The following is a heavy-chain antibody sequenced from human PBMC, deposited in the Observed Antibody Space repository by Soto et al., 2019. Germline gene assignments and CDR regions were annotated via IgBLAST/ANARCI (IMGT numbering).Heavy chain of an antibody. CDR2: IYYSGST. CDR3: ARQGPVAGLRSFDY. J-gene: IGHJ4*02. Sequence: PSETLSLTCTVSGGSISSYYWSWIRQPPGKGLEWIGYIYYSGSTNYNPSLRSRVTISVDTSKNQFSLKLSSVTAADTAAYYCARQGPVAGLRSFDYWGQGTLVTVSS. CDR1: GGSISSYY. V-gene: IGHV4-59*08. D-gene: IGHD6-19*01.